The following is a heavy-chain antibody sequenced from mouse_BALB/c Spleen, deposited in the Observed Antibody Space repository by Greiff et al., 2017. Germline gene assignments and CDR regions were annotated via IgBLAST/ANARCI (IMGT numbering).Heavy chain of an antibody. J-gene: IGHJ4*01. CDR1: GFTFSDYY. D-gene: IGHD2-4*01. Sequence: EVKLVESGGGLVKPGGSLKLSCAASGFTFSDYYMYWVRQTPEKRLEWVATISDGGSYTYYPDSVKGRFTISRDNAKNNLYLQMSSLKSEDTAMYYCARDGDDYDPYAMDYWGQGTSVTVSS. CDR3: ARDGDDYDPYAMDY. CDR2: ISDGGSYT. V-gene: IGHV5-4*02.